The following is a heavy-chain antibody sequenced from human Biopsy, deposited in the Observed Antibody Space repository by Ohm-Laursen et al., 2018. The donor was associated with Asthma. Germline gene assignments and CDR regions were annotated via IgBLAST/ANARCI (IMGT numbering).Heavy chain of an antibody. J-gene: IGHJ4*02. Sequence: TLSLTCTVSYGSITSGGYYWTWIRQHPGKGLEWIGFIYYSGSTYYNPSLKSRVSISIDTSKNQFSLKLSSVTAVYTAVYYCARAQDYYDSRGYYRGFDYWGQGTLVTVSS. CDR3: ARAQDYYDSRGYYRGFDY. V-gene: IGHV4-31*03. CDR1: YGSITSGGYY. CDR2: IYYSGST. D-gene: IGHD3-22*01.